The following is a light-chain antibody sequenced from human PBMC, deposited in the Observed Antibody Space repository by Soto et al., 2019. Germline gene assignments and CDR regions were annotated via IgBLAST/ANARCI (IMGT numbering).Light chain of an antibody. CDR2: EVT. J-gene: IGLJ3*02. CDR1: SSDIGGYNY. CDR3: CSYRDGSARV. V-gene: IGLV2-14*01. Sequence: SVLTQPASVSGSPGQSITISCTGTSSDIGGYNYVSWYQQYPGKAPKLMIYEVTNRPSGVSNRFSGSKSGNTASLTISGLQAEDEADYYCCSYRDGSARVFGGGTKLTVL.